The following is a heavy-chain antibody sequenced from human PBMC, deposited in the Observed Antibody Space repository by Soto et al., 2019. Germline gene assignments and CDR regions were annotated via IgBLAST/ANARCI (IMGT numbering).Heavy chain of an antibody. CDR3: ARAEQQLVPGYYGMDV. CDR2: TYYRSKWYN. J-gene: IGHJ6*02. V-gene: IGHV6-1*01. Sequence: PSQTLSLTCAISGDSVSSNSAAWNWIRQSPSRGLEWLGRTYYRSKWYNDYAVSVKSRITINPDTSKNQFSLQLNSVTPEDTAVYYCARAEQQLVPGYYGMDVWGQGTKVTVSS. CDR1: GDSVSSNSAA. D-gene: IGHD6-13*01.